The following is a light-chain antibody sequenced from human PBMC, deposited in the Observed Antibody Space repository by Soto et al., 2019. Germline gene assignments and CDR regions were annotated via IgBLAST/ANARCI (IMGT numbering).Light chain of an antibody. CDR2: KAS. CDR3: QQYNHWYS. J-gene: IGKJ2*01. Sequence: DIPMTQSPSTLSASVGDRVTITCRASQNVNSWLAWYQQKPGKAPKLLIYKASTLESGVPSRFSGSGSGTAFTLTISSLQPDDFATYYCQQYNHWYSFGQGTKLQIK. V-gene: IGKV1-5*03. CDR1: QNVNSW.